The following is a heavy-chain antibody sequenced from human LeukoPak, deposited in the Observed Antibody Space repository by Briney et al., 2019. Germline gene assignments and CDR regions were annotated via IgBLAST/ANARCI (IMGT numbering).Heavy chain of an antibody. CDR1: GGTFSSYA. CDR3: ARDQGYSYGLYFDY. V-gene: IGHV1-69*04. J-gene: IGHJ4*02. CDR2: IIPILGIA. D-gene: IGHD5-18*01. Sequence: ASVKVSCKASGGTFSSYAISWVRQAPGQGLEWMGRIIPILGIANYAQKFQGRVTITADKSTSTAYMELSSLRSEDTAVYYCARDQGYSYGLYFDYCGQGTLVTVSS.